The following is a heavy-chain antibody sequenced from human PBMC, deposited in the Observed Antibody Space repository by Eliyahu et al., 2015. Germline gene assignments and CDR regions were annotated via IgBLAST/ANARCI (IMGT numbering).Heavy chain of an antibody. Sequence: QVQLVESGGGVVQPGRSLRLSXGGSGFSFRNFAIHWVRQAPGKGLEGVGVIWSDGSQKFYADSVKGRFTISRDNSNNVVYLQMKKLRAEDTATYWCARDIAPAGIGVSFDNWGQGTLVAVSS. D-gene: IGHD6-25*01. J-gene: IGHJ4*02. CDR2: IWSDGSQK. V-gene: IGHV3-33*01. CDR3: ARDIAPAGIGVSFDN. CDR1: GFSFRNFA.